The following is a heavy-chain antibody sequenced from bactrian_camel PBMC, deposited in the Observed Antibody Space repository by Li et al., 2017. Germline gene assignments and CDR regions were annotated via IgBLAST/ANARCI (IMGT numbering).Heavy chain of an antibody. J-gene: IGHJ6*01. CDR1: EYITNNYC. V-gene: IGHV3S53*01. CDR3: AADYLGGYCRGTPLTLLTTADFAY. Sequence: HVQLVESGGGSVQTGGSLTLSCAASEYITNNYCIGWFRQAPGKEREGVATIDGNGFAMYADSVRGRFTISQDKAKGTLYLQMNTLKPEDTAMYYCAADYLGGYCRGTPLTLLTTADFAYGGQGTQVTVS. CDR2: IDGNGFA. D-gene: IGHD2*01.